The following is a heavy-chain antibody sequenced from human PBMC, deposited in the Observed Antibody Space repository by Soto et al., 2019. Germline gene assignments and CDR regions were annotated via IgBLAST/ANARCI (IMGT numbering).Heavy chain of an antibody. D-gene: IGHD6-13*01. CDR3: ARDRTRIAAAVYYYYYGMDV. CDR2: ISSSSSTI. J-gene: IGHJ6*02. V-gene: IGHV3-48*02. Sequence: EVQLVESGGGLVQPGGSLRLSCAASGFTFSSYSMNWVRQAPGKGLEWVSYISSSSSTIYYADSVKGRFTISRDNAKNSLYLQMNGLIDEDTAVYYCARDRTRIAAAVYYYYYGMDVWGQGTTVTVSS. CDR1: GFTFSSYS.